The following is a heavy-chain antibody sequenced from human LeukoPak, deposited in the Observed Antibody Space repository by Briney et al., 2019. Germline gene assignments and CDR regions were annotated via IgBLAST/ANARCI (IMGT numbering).Heavy chain of an antibody. D-gene: IGHD2-21*02. Sequence: GGSLRLSCAASGFTFSSYGMHWVRQAPGKGLEWVAVISYDGSNKYYADSVKGRFTISRDNSKNTLYLQMNSLRAEDTAVYYCAKIPPYCGGDCYYNYWGQGTLVTVSS. CDR1: GFTFSSYG. V-gene: IGHV3-30*18. CDR2: ISYDGSNK. J-gene: IGHJ4*02. CDR3: AKIPPYCGGDCYYNY.